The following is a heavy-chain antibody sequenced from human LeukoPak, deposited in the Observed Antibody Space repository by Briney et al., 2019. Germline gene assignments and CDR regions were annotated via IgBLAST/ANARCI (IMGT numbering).Heavy chain of an antibody. V-gene: IGHV1-8*01. J-gene: IGHJ3*01. D-gene: IGHD3-22*01. CDR1: GYTFTSYD. CDR3: ARVDSSGYYHDH. Sequence: GASVKVSCKASGYTFTSYDINWVRQATVQGLEWMGWMNPNSGNTGYAQKFQGRVTMTRNTSISTAYMELSSLRSEDTAVYYCARVDSSGYYHDHWGQGTMVTVSS. CDR2: MNPNSGNT.